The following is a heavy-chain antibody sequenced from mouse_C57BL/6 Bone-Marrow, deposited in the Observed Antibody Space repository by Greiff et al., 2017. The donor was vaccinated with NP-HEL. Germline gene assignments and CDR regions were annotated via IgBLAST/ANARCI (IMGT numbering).Heavy chain of an antibody. Sequence: DVKLVESGGGLVKPGGSLKLSCAASGFTFSSYAMSWVRQTPEKRLEWVATISDGGSYTYYPDNVKGRFTISRDNAKNNLYLQMSHLKSEDTAMYYCARERRDYYGSSYEDYWGQGTTLTVSS. CDR3: ARERRDYYGSSYEDY. CDR2: ISDGGSYT. V-gene: IGHV5-4*01. J-gene: IGHJ2*01. D-gene: IGHD1-1*01. CDR1: GFTFSSYA.